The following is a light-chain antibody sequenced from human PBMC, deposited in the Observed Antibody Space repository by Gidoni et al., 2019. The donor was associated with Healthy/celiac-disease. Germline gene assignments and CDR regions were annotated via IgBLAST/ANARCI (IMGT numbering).Light chain of an antibody. J-gene: IGKJ2*01. V-gene: IGKV3-15*01. Sequence: IVMTQPPATLSLSPGERAPLSCRASQSVSSNLAWYQQKPGQAPRLLIYGASTRATGIPARFSGSGSGTEFTLTISSLQSEDFAVYYCQQYNNWPPLYTFGQGTKLEIK. CDR3: QQYNNWPPLYT. CDR1: QSVSSN. CDR2: GAS.